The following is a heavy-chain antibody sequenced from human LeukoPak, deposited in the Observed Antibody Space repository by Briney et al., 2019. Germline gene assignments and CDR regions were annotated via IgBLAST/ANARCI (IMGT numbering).Heavy chain of an antibody. CDR3: AREALGGYLPMVAWFDP. CDR1: GGSFSGYY. J-gene: IGHJ5*02. V-gene: IGHV4-34*01. D-gene: IGHD2-8*01. CDR2: ITHSGST. Sequence: KPSETLSLTCAVYGGSFSGYYWSWIRQPPGKGLEWIGEITHSGSTNYNPCLKSRVTISVDTSKNQFSLKLSSVTAADTAVYYCAREALGGYLPMVAWFDPWGQGTLVAVSS.